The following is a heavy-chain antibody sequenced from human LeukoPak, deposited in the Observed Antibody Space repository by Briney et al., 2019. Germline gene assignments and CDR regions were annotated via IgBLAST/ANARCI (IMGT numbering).Heavy chain of an antibody. Sequence: ASVKVSCKTSGYRFTDDYIHWVRQAPGQGLEWMGWINPDTDFTNYAPKFRGRVILTRDTSISTAYMEVRRLTFDDTAIYYCAPTSEAYTSNWSVWGQGTLVTVSP. J-gene: IGHJ4*02. V-gene: IGHV1-2*02. CDR2: INPDTDFT. CDR1: GYRFTDDY. CDR3: APTSEAYTSNWSV. D-gene: IGHD3-16*01.